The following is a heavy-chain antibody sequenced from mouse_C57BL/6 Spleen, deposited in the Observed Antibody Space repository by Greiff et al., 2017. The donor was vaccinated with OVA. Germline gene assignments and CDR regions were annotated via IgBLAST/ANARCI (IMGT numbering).Heavy chain of an antibody. CDR2: INPNNGGT. CDR3: ARNYDYSYWYFGV. CDR1: GYTFTDYY. J-gene: IGHJ1*03. Sequence: VQLQQSGPELVKPGASVKISCKASGYTFTDYYMNWVKQSHGKSLEWIGDINPNNGGTSYNQKFKGKATLTVDKSSSTAYMELRSLTSEDSAVYYCARNYDYSYWYFGVWGTRATVTVSS. D-gene: IGHD2-4*01. V-gene: IGHV1-26*01.